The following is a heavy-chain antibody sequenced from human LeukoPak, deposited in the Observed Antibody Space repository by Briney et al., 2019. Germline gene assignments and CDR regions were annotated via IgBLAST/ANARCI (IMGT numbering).Heavy chain of an antibody. CDR3: AKGRTSTADFDY. V-gene: IGHV3-23*01. CDR1: GFTFSSYA. Sequence: GGSLTLSCAASGFTFSSYAMSWVCQAPGKGLELVSAISSSGGTTYYADYVKGRFTISRDNSKTTLYLQMNSLRAEATAVYYCAKGRTSTADFDYWGQGPLVTVSS. J-gene: IGHJ4*02. CDR2: ISSSGGTT.